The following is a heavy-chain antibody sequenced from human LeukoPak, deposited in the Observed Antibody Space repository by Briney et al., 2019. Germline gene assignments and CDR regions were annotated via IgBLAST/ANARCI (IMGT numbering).Heavy chain of an antibody. V-gene: IGHV3-7*04. D-gene: IGHD3-16*02. Sequence: GVSLRLSCAASGFTFSTYWMSWVRQAPGKGLEWVANIKQHGSEKYYGDSVKGRFTISRDDAKNSLFLQMNSLRAEDTAVYYCTRDRVVDYLWGTYRIDSWGQGTLVTVSS. J-gene: IGHJ4*02. CDR2: IKQHGSEK. CDR3: TRDRVVDYLWGTYRIDS. CDR1: GFTFSTYW.